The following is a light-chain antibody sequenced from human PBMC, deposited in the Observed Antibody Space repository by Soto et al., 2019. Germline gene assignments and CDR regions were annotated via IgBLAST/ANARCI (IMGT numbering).Light chain of an antibody. CDR1: QSVSSSY. CDR2: GAS. CDR3: QQYGSSPPYT. J-gene: IGKJ2*01. V-gene: IGKV3-20*01. Sequence: EIVLTQSPGTLSLSPGERATLSCRASQSVSSSYLAWYQQKPGQAPRLLIYGASSRATRIPDGFSGSGSGTAFTLTISRLEPEAFPVYYCQQYGSSPPYTFGQRTKLEIK.